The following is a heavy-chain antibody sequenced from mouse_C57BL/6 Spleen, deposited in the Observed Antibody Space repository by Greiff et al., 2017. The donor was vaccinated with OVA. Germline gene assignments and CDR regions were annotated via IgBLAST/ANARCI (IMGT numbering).Heavy chain of an antibody. J-gene: IGHJ2*01. V-gene: IGHV5-6*02. CDR3: ARQRTVVEAPFDY. Sequence: EVKLEESGGDLVKPGGSLKLSCAASGFTFSSYGMSWVRQTPDKRLEWVATISSGGSYTYYPASVKGRFTISRDNAKNTLYLQMSSLKSEDTAMYYCARQRTVVEAPFDYWGQGTTLTVSS. CDR2: ISSGGSYT. D-gene: IGHD1-1*01. CDR1: GFTFSSYG.